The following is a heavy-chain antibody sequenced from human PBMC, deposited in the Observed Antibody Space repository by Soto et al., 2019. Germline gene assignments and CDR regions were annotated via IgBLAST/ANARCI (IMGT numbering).Heavy chain of an antibody. Sequence: ASVKVSCKASGYTFIRYAIHWVRQAPGQRLEWMGWINAGNGHTKYSQKFQGRVTITRDTSASRAYMELSSLRSEDTAVYYCAREPYYGDYSFDPWGQGTLVTVS. V-gene: IGHV1-3*01. D-gene: IGHD4-17*01. CDR3: AREPYYGDYSFDP. J-gene: IGHJ5*02. CDR2: INAGNGHT. CDR1: GYTFIRYA.